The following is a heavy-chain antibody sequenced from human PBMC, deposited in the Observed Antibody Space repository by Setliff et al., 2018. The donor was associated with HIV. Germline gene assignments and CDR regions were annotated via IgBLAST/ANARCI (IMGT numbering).Heavy chain of an antibody. Sequence: SETLSLTCAVYGGSFSSYYWIWIRQPPGKGLEWIGEINHSGSTAYNPSLKGRFTISRDNAKNSLYLQMDSLRVEDTAVYYCARDSGTTVGATGPGYWGQGTLVTVSS. CDR1: GGSFSSYY. D-gene: IGHD1-26*01. CDR2: INHSGST. V-gene: IGHV4-34*10. CDR3: ARDSGTTVGATGPGY. J-gene: IGHJ4*02.